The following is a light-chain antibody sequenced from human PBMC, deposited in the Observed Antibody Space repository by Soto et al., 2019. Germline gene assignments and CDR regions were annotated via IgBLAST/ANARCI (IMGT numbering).Light chain of an antibody. CDR3: AAWDDSLNGRV. CDR2: YDN. J-gene: IGLJ1*01. V-gene: IGLV1-44*01. Sequence: SVLTQPPSASGTPGQRVTISCSGSNSNIGSNTVNWYQQLPGTAPKLLIYYDNLRPSGVPARISGSKSGTSAPLASSGLQSDDEADYYCAAWDDSLNGRVFGTGTKVTVL. CDR1: NSNIGSNT.